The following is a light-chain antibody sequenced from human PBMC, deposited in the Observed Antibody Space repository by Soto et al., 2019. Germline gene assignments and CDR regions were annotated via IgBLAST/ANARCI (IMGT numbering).Light chain of an antibody. V-gene: IGLV2-14*03. CDR3: NSYTGSSTPYV. CDR1: SSDVGSYSY. J-gene: IGLJ1*01. Sequence: QSVLTQPASVSGSPGQSITISCTGTSSDVGSYSYVSWYQQHPGKAPKLMIYDVSNRPSGVSNRFSGSKSGNTASLTISGLQAEDGADYYCNSYTGSSTPYVFGTGTKVTVL. CDR2: DVS.